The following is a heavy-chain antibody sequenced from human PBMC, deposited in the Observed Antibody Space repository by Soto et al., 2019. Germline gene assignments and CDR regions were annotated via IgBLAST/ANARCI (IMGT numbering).Heavy chain of an antibody. J-gene: IGHJ4*02. Sequence: QVQLRQWGAGLLKLSEALSLTCAVFGGSFSDYYLTWIRQPPGNGLEWSGEINHSGTTSYNPSLTRRLTISVATSTDQFSLKLSSATALHTAVYYCARKPIYHFFAGYYSVDYWGQGTPVTVSS. V-gene: IGHV4-34*01. D-gene: IGHD3-9*01. CDR1: GGSFSDYY. CDR3: ARKPIYHFFAGYYSVDY. CDR2: INHSGTT.